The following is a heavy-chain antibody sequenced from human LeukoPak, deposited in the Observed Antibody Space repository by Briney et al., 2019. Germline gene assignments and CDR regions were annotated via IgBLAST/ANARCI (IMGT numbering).Heavy chain of an antibody. CDR2: IYYSGST. CDR3: ARDSYGDSGFDY. J-gene: IGHJ4*02. V-gene: IGHV4-59*01. CDR1: GCSISSYY. Sequence: SETLSLTCTVSGCSISSYYWSWVRQPPGKGLEWVGYIYYSGSTNYNPSLKSRVTISVDTSKNQFSLKLSSVTAADTAVYYCARDSYGDSGFDYWGQGTLVTVSS. D-gene: IGHD4-17*01.